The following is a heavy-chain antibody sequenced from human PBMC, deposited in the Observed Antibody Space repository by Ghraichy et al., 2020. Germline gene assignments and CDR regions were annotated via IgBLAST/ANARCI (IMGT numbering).Heavy chain of an antibody. D-gene: IGHD3/OR15-3a*01. J-gene: IGHJ5*02. CDR1: GGSIRTSEYY. V-gene: IGHV4-39*01. Sequence: SETLSLTCTVSGGSIRTSEYYWAWIRQPPGKGLEWIGTIYHSGTTYSSLPLKSRVTVTIDTSKSQFSLRLSSVTAADTAVYYCAREKTGLDHNYFDPWGQGILVTVSS. CDR3: AREKTGLDHNYFDP. CDR2: IYHSGTT.